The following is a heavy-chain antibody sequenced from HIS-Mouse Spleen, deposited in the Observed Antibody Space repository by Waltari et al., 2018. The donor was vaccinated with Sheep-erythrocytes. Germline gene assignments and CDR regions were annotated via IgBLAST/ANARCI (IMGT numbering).Heavy chain of an antibody. Sequence: QVQLVQSGAEVKKPGASVKVSCKASGYTFPGYYMHWVRQPPGQGLEWMGWINPNSGGTNYAQKFQGRVTMTRDTSISTAYMELSRLRSDDTAVYYCARDRARGELLSDYWGQGTLVTVSS. J-gene: IGHJ4*02. D-gene: IGHD1-26*01. CDR1: GYTFPGYY. CDR2: INPNSGGT. CDR3: ARDRARGELLSDY. V-gene: IGHV1-2*02.